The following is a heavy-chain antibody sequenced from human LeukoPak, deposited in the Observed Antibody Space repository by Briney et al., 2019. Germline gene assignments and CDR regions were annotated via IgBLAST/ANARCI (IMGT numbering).Heavy chain of an antibody. J-gene: IGHJ2*01. CDR3: AKDPRSYCGGDCSHWYFDL. Sequence: GRSLRLSCAASGFTFDDYAMHWVRQAPGKGLEWVSGISWNSGSIGYADSVKGRLTISRDNAKNSLYLQMNSLRAEDTALYYCAKDPRSYCGGDCSHWYFDLWGRGTPVTVSS. V-gene: IGHV3-9*01. D-gene: IGHD2-21*02. CDR1: GFTFDDYA. CDR2: ISWNSGSI.